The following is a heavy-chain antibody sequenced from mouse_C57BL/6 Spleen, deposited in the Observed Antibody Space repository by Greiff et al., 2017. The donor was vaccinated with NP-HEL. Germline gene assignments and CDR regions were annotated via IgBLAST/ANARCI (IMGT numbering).Heavy chain of an antibody. D-gene: IGHD1-1*01. CDR2: IYPRSGNT. Sequence: QVQLKESGAELARPGASVKLSCKASGYTFTSYGISWVKQRTGQGLEWIGEIYPRSGNTYYNEKFKGKATLTADKSSSTAYMELRSLTSEDSAVYFCARWDYGSSVYWYFDVWGTGTTVTVSS. CDR3: ARWDYGSSVYWYFDV. CDR1: GYTFTSYG. V-gene: IGHV1-81*01. J-gene: IGHJ1*03.